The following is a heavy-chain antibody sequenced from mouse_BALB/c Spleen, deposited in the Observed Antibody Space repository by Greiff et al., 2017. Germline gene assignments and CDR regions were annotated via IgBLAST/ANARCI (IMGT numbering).Heavy chain of an antibody. Sequence: DVMLVESGGGLVKPGGSLKLSCAASGFTFSSYTMSWVRQTPEKRLEWVATISSGGSYTYYPDSVKGRFTISRDNAKNTLYLQMSSLKSEDTAMYYCTRDYYGSSYAFDYWGQGTTLTVSS. CDR1: GFTFSSYT. J-gene: IGHJ2*01. CDR3: TRDYYGSSYAFDY. D-gene: IGHD1-1*01. CDR2: ISSGGSYT. V-gene: IGHV5-6-4*01.